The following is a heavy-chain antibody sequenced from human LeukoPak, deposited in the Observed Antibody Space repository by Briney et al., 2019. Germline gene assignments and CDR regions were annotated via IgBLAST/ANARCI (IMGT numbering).Heavy chain of an antibody. Sequence: PGGSLRLSCAASGFTFSSYAMSWVRQAPGKGLEWVSAISGSGGSTYYADSVKGRFTISRDNSKNTLYLQMNSLRAEDTAVYYCAKQKQQLVSNNPFDYWGQGTLVTVSS. CDR3: AKQKQQLVSNNPFDY. CDR2: ISGSGGST. V-gene: IGHV3-23*01. D-gene: IGHD6-13*01. J-gene: IGHJ4*02. CDR1: GFTFSSYA.